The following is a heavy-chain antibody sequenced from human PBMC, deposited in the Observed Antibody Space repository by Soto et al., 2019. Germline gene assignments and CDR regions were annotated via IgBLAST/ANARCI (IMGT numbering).Heavy chain of an antibody. V-gene: IGHV1-69*02. D-gene: IGHD3-22*01. CDR2: IIPILGIA. CDR1: GGTFSSYT. J-gene: IGHJ5*02. Sequence: QVQLVQSGAEVKKPGSSVKVSCKASGGTFSSYTISWVRQAPGQGLEWMGRIIPILGIANYAQKFQGRVTITADKSTSTAYMVLSSLRSEGTAVYYCARYDDSSGYYYRFDPWGQGTLVTVSS. CDR3: ARYDDSSGYYYRFDP.